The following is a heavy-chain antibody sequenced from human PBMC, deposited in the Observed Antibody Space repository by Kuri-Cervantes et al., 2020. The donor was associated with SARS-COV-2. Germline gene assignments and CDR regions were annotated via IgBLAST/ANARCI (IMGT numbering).Heavy chain of an antibody. Sequence: GGSLRLSCAASGFTVSSNYMSWVRQAPGKGLEWVSVIYSGGGTYYADSVKGRFTISRDNSKNTLYLQMSSLRAEDTAVYYCAREGNYGYYYYGMDVWGQGTTVTVSS. J-gene: IGHJ6*02. CDR3: AREGNYGYYYYGMDV. D-gene: IGHD4-11*01. CDR2: IYSGGGT. CDR1: GFTVSSNY. V-gene: IGHV3-53*01.